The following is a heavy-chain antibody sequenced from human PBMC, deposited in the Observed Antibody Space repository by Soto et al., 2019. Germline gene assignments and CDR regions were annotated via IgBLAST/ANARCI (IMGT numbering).Heavy chain of an antibody. Sequence: GASVKVSCKASGYTFTSYYMHWVRQAPGQGLEWMGIINPSGGSTSYAQKFQGRVTMTRDTSTSTVYMELSSLRSEDTAVYYCARVWRWLQLHDAFDIWGQGTMVTVSS. V-gene: IGHV1-46*01. CDR2: INPSGGST. D-gene: IGHD5-12*01. CDR3: ARVWRWLQLHDAFDI. J-gene: IGHJ3*02. CDR1: GYTFTSYY.